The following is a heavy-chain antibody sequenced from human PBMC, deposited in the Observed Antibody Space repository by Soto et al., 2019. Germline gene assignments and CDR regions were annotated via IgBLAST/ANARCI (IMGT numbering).Heavy chain of an antibody. CDR1: GYTFTSYY. CDR2: INPSGGST. CDR3: ARDRRWGYYDSSGYYSYYYYGMDV. D-gene: IGHD3-22*01. V-gene: IGHV1-46*03. Sequence: ASVKVSCKASGYTFTSYYMHWVRQAPGQGLEWMGIINPSGGSTSYAQKFQGRVTMTRDTSTSTVYMELSSLRSEDTAVYYCARDRRWGYYDSSGYYSYYYYGMDVWGQGTTVTVSS. J-gene: IGHJ6*02.